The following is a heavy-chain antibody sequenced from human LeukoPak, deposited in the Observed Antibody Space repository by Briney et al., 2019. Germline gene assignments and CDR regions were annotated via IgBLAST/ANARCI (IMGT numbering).Heavy chain of an antibody. CDR3: ARVGTVTTSSYYYYGMDV. Sequence: PSETLSLTCVVYGESFSGYYWSWIRQPPGKGLEWIGSIYYSGSTYYNTSLKSRVTISAETSKNQFSLKLSSVTAADTAVYYCARVGTVTTSSYYYYGMDVWGQGTTVTVSS. J-gene: IGHJ6*02. CDR1: GESFSGYY. V-gene: IGHV4-34*01. CDR2: IYYSGST. D-gene: IGHD4-17*01.